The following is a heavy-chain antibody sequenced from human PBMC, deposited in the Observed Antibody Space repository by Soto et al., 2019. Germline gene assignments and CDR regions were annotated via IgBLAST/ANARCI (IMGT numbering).Heavy chain of an antibody. J-gene: IGHJ5*02. Sequence: GASGKVSCKASGYTFTSYGISWVRQAPGQGLEWMGWISAYNGNTNYAQKLQGRVTMTTDTSTSTAYMELRSLRSDDTAVYYCARGWMTTVTTWFDPWGQGTLVTVSS. CDR3: ARGWMTTVTTWFDP. CDR1: GYTFTSYG. CDR2: ISAYNGNT. V-gene: IGHV1-18*01. D-gene: IGHD4-4*01.